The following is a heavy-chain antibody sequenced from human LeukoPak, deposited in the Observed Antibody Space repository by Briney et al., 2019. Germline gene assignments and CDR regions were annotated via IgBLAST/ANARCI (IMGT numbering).Heavy chain of an antibody. Sequence: ASVKVSCKASGYTFTSYGITWVRQAPGQGLEWMGWISAYSANTNYAQKLQGRVTMTTDTSTSTAYMELRSLRSDDTAVYYCAREAGSGSGSYYNAYFDYWGQGALVTVSS. CDR3: AREAGSGSGSYYNAYFDY. CDR2: ISAYSANT. CDR1: GYTFTSYG. V-gene: IGHV1-18*01. J-gene: IGHJ4*02. D-gene: IGHD3-10*01.